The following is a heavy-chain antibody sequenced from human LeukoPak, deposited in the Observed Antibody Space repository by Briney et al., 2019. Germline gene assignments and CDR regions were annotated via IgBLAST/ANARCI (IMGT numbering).Heavy chain of an antibody. CDR1: GGTFSSYA. CDR2: IIPILGIA. V-gene: IGHV1-69*04. CDR3: ARAVYYYDSSGHYAFDI. J-gene: IGHJ3*02. Sequence: GASVKVSCKASGGTFSSYAISWVRQAPGQGLEWMGRIIPILGIAHYAQKFQGRVTITADKSTSTAYMELSSLRSEDTAVYYCARAVYYYDSSGHYAFDIWGQGTMVTVSS. D-gene: IGHD3-22*01.